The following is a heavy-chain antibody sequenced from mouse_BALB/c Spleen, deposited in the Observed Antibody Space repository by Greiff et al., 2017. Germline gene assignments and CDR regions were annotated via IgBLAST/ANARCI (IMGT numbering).Heavy chain of an antibody. CDR1: GFTFSSYG. Sequence: EVKVVESGGGLVQPGGSLKLSCAASGFTFSSYGMSWVRQTPDKRLELVATINSNGGSTYYPDSVKGRFTISRDNAKNTLYLQMSSLKSEDTAMYYCARYYRYEGWYFDVWGAGTTVTVSS. CDR2: INSNGGST. J-gene: IGHJ1*01. D-gene: IGHD2-14*01. V-gene: IGHV5-6-3*01. CDR3: ARYYRYEGWYFDV.